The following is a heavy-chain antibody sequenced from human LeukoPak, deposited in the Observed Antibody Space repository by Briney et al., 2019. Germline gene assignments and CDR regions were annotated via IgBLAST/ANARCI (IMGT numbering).Heavy chain of an antibody. V-gene: IGHV4-39*07. CDR1: GGSISSSSYY. Sequence: SETLSLTCTVSGGSISSSSYYWGWIRQPPGKGLEWIGSIYYSGSTYYNPSLKSRVTISVDTSKNQFSLKLSSVTAADTAVYYRARYYGSGSFPYNWSQGTLVTVSS. CDR3: ARYYGSGSFPYN. J-gene: IGHJ4*02. D-gene: IGHD3-10*01. CDR2: IYYSGST.